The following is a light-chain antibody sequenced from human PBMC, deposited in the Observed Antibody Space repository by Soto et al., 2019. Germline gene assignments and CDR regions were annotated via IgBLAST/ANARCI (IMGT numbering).Light chain of an antibody. CDR1: SSDVGGYNC. CDR2: EVR. CDR3: SSYAGSNKGSV. J-gene: IGLJ1*01. V-gene: IGLV2-8*01. Sequence: QSALTQPPSASGSPGQSVTISCTGTSSDVGGYNCVSWYQQHPGKAPTLMMYEVRTRPSGVPDRFSGSKSGNTASLTVSGLQAEEEADDYCSSYAGSNKGSVFGTGTKGTVL.